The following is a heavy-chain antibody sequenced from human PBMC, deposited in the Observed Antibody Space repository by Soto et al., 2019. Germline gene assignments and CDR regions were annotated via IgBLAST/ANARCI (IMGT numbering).Heavy chain of an antibody. V-gene: IGHV1-3*01. Sequence: PGESLKISCKGSGYSFTSYWIGWVRQIPGQRLEWMGWINAGNGNTKYSQKFQGRVTITRDTSASTAYMQLSSLRSEDTAVYYCARGPGGPDGPGDYWGQGTLVTVSS. CDR2: INAGNGNT. CDR3: ARGPGGPDGPGDY. CDR1: GYSFTSYW. J-gene: IGHJ4*02. D-gene: IGHD2-15*01.